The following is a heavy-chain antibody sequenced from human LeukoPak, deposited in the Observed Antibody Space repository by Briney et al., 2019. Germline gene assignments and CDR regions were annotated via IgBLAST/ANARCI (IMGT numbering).Heavy chain of an antibody. V-gene: IGHV3-21*01. CDR1: GFTFSSYA. J-gene: IGHJ3*02. CDR3: ARGEHDAFDI. Sequence: GGSLRLSCAASGFTFSSYAMNWVRQAPGKGLEWVSSIISSSSSIYYVDSVKGRFTISRDNAKNSLYLQMNSLRAEDTAVYYCARGEHDAFDIWGQGTMVTVSS. D-gene: IGHD1/OR15-1a*01. CDR2: IISSSSSI.